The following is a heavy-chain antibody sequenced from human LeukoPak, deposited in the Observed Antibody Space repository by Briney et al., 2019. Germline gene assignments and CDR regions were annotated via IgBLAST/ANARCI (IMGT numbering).Heavy chain of an antibody. CDR1: GFTFINYN. CDR2: IKQDGSEK. Sequence: GGSLRLSCAASGFTFINYNMDWVRQAPGKGLEWVANIKQDGSEKYYVDSVKGRFTISRDNAKNSLYLQMNSLRAEDTAVYYCARGCSGGSCYESKFDPWGQGTLVTVSS. J-gene: IGHJ5*02. D-gene: IGHD2-15*01. V-gene: IGHV3-7*01. CDR3: ARGCSGGSCYESKFDP.